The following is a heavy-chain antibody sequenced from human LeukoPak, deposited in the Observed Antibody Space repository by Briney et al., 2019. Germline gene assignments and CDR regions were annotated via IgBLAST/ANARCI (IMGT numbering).Heavy chain of an antibody. J-gene: IGHJ4*02. CDR3: ARLRDDSSGYYLIDY. CDR1: GYTFTGYY. D-gene: IGHD3-22*01. CDR2: INPNSGGT. Sequence: ASVNVSCKASGYTFTGYYMHWLRQAPGQGLERMGWINPNSGGTNNAQKFQGRVTMTRDTSISTAYMELSRLRSDDTAVYYCARLRDDSSGYYLIDYWGQGTLVTVSS. V-gene: IGHV1-2*02.